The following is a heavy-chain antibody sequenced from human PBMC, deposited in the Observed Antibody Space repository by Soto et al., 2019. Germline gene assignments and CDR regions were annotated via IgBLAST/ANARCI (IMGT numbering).Heavy chain of an antibody. D-gene: IGHD3-10*01. V-gene: IGHV1-18*01. J-gene: IGHJ6*02. CDR2: ISAYNGNT. CDR1: GYTFTSYG. CDR3: ASVYYYGSGSYGMDV. Sequence: ASVKVSCKASGYTFTSYGISWVRQAPGQGLEWMGWISAYNGNTNYAQKLQGRVTMTTDTSTSTAYMELRSLRSDDTAVYYCASVYYYGSGSYGMDVWGQGTTVTVSS.